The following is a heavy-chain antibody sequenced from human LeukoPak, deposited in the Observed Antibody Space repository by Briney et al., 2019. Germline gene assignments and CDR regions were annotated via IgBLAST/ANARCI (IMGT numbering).Heavy chain of an antibody. CDR3: AKDWGYDSSGYHPY. V-gene: IGHV3-9*01. D-gene: IGHD3-22*01. CDR1: GSTFDDYA. Sequence: GRSLRLSCAASGSTFDDYAMHWVRQAPGKGLEWVSGISWNSGSIGYADSVKGRFTISRDNAKNSLYLQMNSLRAEDTALYYCAKDWGYDSSGYHPYWGQGTLVTVSS. J-gene: IGHJ4*02. CDR2: ISWNSGSI.